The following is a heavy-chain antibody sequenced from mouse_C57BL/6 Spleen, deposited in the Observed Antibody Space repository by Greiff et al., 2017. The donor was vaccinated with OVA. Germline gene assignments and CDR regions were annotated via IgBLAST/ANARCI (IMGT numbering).Heavy chain of an antibody. CDR3: ARDGELAPFAY. V-gene: IGHV5-16*01. D-gene: IGHD4-1*01. Sequence: EVNVVESEGGLVQPGSSMKLSCTASGFTFSDYYMAWVRQVPEKGLEWVANINYDGSSTYYLDSLKSRFIISRDNAKNILYLQMSSLKSEDTATYYCARDGELAPFAYWGQGTLVTVSA. CDR1: GFTFSDYY. CDR2: INYDGSST. J-gene: IGHJ3*01.